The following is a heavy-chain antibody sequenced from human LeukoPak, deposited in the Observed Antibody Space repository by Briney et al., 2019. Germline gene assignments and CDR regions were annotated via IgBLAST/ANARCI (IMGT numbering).Heavy chain of an antibody. CDR3: ARDVRIAVAGTLWYYYYMDV. Sequence: PGGSLRLSCAASGFTFSSYSMNWVRQAPGKGLEWVSSISSSSSYIYYADSVKGRFTISRDNAKNSLYLQMNSLRAEDTAVYYCARDVRIAVAGTLWYYYYMDVWGKGTTVTVFS. J-gene: IGHJ6*03. CDR1: GFTFSSYS. V-gene: IGHV3-21*01. CDR2: ISSSSSYI. D-gene: IGHD6-19*01.